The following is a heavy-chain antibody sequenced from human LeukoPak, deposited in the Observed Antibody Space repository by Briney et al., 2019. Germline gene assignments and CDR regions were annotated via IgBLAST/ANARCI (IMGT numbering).Heavy chain of an antibody. J-gene: IGHJ6*02. CDR2: INSDGSST. D-gene: IGHD1-1*01. CDR1: GFTFSSYW. Sequence: GSLRLSCAASGFTFSSYWMHWVRQAPGKGLVWVSRINSDGSSTSYADSVKGRFTISRDNAKNTLYLQMNSLRAEDTAVYYCARDLETIGNLKYYYYYGMDVRGQGTTVTVSS. CDR3: ARDLETIGNLKYYYYYGMDV. V-gene: IGHV3-74*01.